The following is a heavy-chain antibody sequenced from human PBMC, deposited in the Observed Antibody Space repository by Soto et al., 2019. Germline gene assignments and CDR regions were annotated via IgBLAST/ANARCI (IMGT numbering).Heavy chain of an antibody. V-gene: IGHV3-48*03. J-gene: IGHJ4*02. CDR2: ISSSGSTI. CDR3: ARDGPAHDYVGIVATRFYY. CDR1: GFTFSSYE. Sequence: EVQLVESGGGLVQPGGSLRLSCAASGFTFSSYEMNWVRQAPGKGLEWVSYISSSGSTIYYADSVKGRFTISRDNAKNSQYLQMTILRAEDPDVYDCARDGPAHDYVGIVATRFYYLGQGTLVNRSS. D-gene: IGHD5-12*01.